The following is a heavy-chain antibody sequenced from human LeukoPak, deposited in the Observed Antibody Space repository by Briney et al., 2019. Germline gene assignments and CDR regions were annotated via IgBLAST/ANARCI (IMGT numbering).Heavy chain of an antibody. D-gene: IGHD5/OR15-5a*01. CDR3: ARGGVSRAAFDV. Sequence: GGSLRLSCVGSGFSFSTSWMSWVRQAPGKGPEWLANLKEDGSKKSYVDSVKGRFSISRDNARNSLYLEMDSLRVDDTAVYYCARGGVSRAAFDVWGQGTMVTVSS. CDR1: GFSFSTSW. CDR2: LKEDGSKK. J-gene: IGHJ3*01. V-gene: IGHV3-7*05.